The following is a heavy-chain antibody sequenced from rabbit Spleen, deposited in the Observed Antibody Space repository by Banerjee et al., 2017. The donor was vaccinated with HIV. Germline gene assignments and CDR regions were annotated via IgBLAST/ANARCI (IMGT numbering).Heavy chain of an antibody. CDR1: GFSLGSSYW. D-gene: IGHD1-1*01. CDR2: INIFTGKS. CDR3: ARDLVAVIGWNFSL. J-gene: IGHJ4*01. V-gene: IGHV1S45*01. Sequence: QEQLVESGGGLVQPEGSLTLTCTAAGFSLGSSYWISWVRQAPGKGLEWIACINIFTGKSVYASWAKGRFSMSRTSSTTVTLQMTSLTAADTATYLCARDLVAVIGWNFSLWGPGTLVTVS.